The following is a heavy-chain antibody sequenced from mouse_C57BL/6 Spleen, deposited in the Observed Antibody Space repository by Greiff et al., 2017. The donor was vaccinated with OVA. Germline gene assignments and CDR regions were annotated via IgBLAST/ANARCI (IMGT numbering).Heavy chain of an antibody. CDR3: AREGDYAMDY. Sequence: QLQQPGAELVRPGSSVKLSCKASGYTFTSYWMHWVKQRPIQGLEWIGNIDPSDSETHYNQKFKDKATLTVDKSSSTAYMQLSSLTSEDSAVYYCAREGDYAMDYWGQGTSVTVSS. CDR2: IDPSDSET. V-gene: IGHV1-52*01. CDR1: GYTFTSYW. J-gene: IGHJ4*01.